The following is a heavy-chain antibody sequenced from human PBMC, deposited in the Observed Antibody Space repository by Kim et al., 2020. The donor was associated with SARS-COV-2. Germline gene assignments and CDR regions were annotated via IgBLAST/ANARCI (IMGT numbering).Heavy chain of an antibody. D-gene: IGHD1-26*01. J-gene: IGHJ6*02. V-gene: IGHV1-8*01. CDR1: GYTFTSYD. CDR3: ARLHSGSYYYYYGMDV. Sequence: ASVKVSCKASGYTFTSYDINWVRQATGQGLEWMGWMNPNSGNTGYAQKFQGRVTMTRNTSISTAYMELSSLRSEDTAVYYCARLHSGSYYYYYGMDVWGQGTTVTVSS. CDR2: MNPNSGNT.